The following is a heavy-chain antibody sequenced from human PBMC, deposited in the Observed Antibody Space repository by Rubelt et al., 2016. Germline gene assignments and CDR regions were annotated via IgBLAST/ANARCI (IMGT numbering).Heavy chain of an antibody. Sequence: QLQLQESGPGLVKPSETLSLTCSVSGGSISSSNYYWGWIRQPPGKGLEWIGKIYYSGSTNYNPSLKSRVTISVDMSKNHFSRILSPVTAADTAVYYCARGGLWFDSWGQGTLVTVSS. CDR1: GGSISSSNYY. CDR3: ARGGLWFDS. V-gene: IGHV4-61*05. D-gene: IGHD3-16*01. CDR2: IYYSGST. J-gene: IGHJ5*01.